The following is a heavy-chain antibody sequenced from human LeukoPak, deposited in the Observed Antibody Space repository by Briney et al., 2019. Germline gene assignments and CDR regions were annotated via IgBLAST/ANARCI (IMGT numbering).Heavy chain of an antibody. J-gene: IGHJ6*03. CDR1: GFTFSSYG. V-gene: IGHV3-30*02. CDR3: AGKMYYDFWSGYKTMDV. Sequence: GGSLRLSCAASGFTFSSYGMHWVRQAPGKGLEWVAFIRYDGSNKYYADSVKGRFTISRDNSKNTLYLQMNSLRAEDTAVYYCAGKMYYDFWSGYKTMDVWGKGTTVTVSS. D-gene: IGHD3-3*01. CDR2: IRYDGSNK.